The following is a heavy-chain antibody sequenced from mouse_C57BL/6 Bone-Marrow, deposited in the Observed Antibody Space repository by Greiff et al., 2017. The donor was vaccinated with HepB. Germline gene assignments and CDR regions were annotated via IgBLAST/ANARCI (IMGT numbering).Heavy chain of an antibody. J-gene: IGHJ2*01. Sequence: QVQLQQSGAELVMPGASVKLSCKASGYTFTSYWMHWVKQRPGQGLEWTGEIDPSDSYTNYNQKFKGKSTLTVDKSSGTAYMQLSSLTSEDSAVYYCARGFGDRYFDYWGQGTTLTVSS. D-gene: IGHD3-3*01. V-gene: IGHV1-69*01. CDR1: GYTFTSYW. CDR2: IDPSDSYT. CDR3: ARGFGDRYFDY.